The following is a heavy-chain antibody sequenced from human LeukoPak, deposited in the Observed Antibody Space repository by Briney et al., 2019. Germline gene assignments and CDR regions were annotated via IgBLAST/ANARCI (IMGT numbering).Heavy chain of an antibody. V-gene: IGHV4-59*01. CDR2: IYYSGST. CDR1: GGSISSYY. J-gene: IGHJ4*02. CDR3: ARAYSSSSELDY. Sequence: PSETLSLTCTVSGGSISSYYWSWIRQPPGKGLEWIGYIYYSGSTNYNPSLKSRVTISVDTSKNQFSLKLSSVTAADTAVYYCARAYSSSSELDYWGQGTLVIVSS. D-gene: IGHD6-6*01.